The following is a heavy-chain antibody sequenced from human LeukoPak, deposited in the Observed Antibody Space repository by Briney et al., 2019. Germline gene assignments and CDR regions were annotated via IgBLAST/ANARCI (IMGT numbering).Heavy chain of an antibody. Sequence: SVKVSCKASGGTFSSYAISWVRQAPGQGLEWMGRIIPILGIANYAQKFQGRVTITADKSTSTAYMELSSLRSEDTAVYYCARRSITMVRGAPDYWGQGTLVTVSS. CDR3: ARRSITMVRGAPDY. CDR2: IIPILGIA. CDR1: GGTFSSYA. V-gene: IGHV1-69*04. D-gene: IGHD3-10*01. J-gene: IGHJ4*02.